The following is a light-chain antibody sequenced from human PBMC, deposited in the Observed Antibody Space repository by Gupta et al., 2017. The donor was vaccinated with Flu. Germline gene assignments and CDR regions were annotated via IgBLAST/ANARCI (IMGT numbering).Light chain of an antibody. J-gene: IGLJ3*02. Sequence: QSVLTQPPSASGTPGQRVTISCSGSSSDIGSNTVNWYQQLPGTAPKLLIDSNNQRPSGAPDRFTCSKSGTSASRALSVLQSEDGAEDDCAGWADSRNGRVFGGGTKLTVL. V-gene: IGLV1-44*01. CDR3: AGWADSRNGRV. CDR2: SNN. CDR1: SSDIGSNT.